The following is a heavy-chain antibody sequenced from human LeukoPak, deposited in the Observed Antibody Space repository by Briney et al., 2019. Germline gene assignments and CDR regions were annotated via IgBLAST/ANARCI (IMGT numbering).Heavy chain of an antibody. CDR3: ARDMDYRPIGNYYYGY. CDR2: IIPIFGTA. J-gene: IGHJ4*02. Sequence: SVKVSCKASGGTFSSYAISWVRQAPGQGLEWMGGIIPIFGTANYAQKFQGRVTITADESTSTAYMELSSLRSEDTAVYYCARDMDYRPIGNYYYGYWGQGTLVTVSS. V-gene: IGHV1-69*13. D-gene: IGHD1-7*01. CDR1: GGTFSSYA.